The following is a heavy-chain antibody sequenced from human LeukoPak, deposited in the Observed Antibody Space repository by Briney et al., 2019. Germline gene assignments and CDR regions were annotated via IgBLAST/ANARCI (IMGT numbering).Heavy chain of an antibody. CDR1: GYTFTGYY. CDR2: INPNSGGT. J-gene: IGHJ3*02. Sequence: ASVKVSCKASGYTFTGYYMHWVRQAPGQGLEWMGWINPNSGGTNYAQKFQGRVTMTRDTSISTAYMELSRLRSDDTAVYYCARDFIAVAGTGLNDAFDIWGQGTMVTVSS. D-gene: IGHD6-19*01. V-gene: IGHV1-2*02. CDR3: ARDFIAVAGTGLNDAFDI.